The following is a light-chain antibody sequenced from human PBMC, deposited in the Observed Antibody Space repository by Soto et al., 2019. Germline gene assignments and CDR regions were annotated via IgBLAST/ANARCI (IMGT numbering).Light chain of an antibody. V-gene: IGKV3-20*01. CDR3: QQYGNSPLT. CDR2: GAS. Sequence: EIVLTQSPDTLSLSAGERATLSCRASETVPSSYLAWFQQRPSQAPRLLIYGASNRATGVPDRFSGSGSGADFSLPINGLEPEDFAVYICQQYGNSPLTFGGGTRLRSN. CDR1: ETVPSSY. J-gene: IGKJ4*01.